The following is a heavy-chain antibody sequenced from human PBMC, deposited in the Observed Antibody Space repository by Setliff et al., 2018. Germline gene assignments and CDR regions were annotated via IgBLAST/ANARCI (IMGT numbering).Heavy chain of an antibody. CDR2: IYSSGST. CDR3: ARDLYSSSSGGFYYYYYYMDV. Sequence: SSETLSLTCTVSGGSISSSSYYWGWIRQPAGKGLEWIGHIYSSGSTNYNPSLKSRVTISVDRSKNQFSLKLSSVIAADTAVYYCARDLYSSSSGGFYYYYYYMDVWGKGTTVTVSS. V-gene: IGHV4-61*09. J-gene: IGHJ6*03. D-gene: IGHD6-6*01. CDR1: GGSISSSSYY.